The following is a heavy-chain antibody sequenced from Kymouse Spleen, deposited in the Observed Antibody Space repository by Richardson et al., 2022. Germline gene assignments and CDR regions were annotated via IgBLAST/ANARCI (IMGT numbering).Heavy chain of an antibody. Sequence: EVQLVESGGGLVQPGGSLKLSCAASGFTFSGSAMHWVRQASGKGLEWVGRIRSKANSYATAYAASVKGRFTISRDDSKNTAYLQMNSLKTEDTAVYYCTRTGIAVAEVFDYWGQGTLVTVSS. D-gene: IGHD6-19*01. CDR3: TRTGIAVAEVFDY. CDR1: GFTFSGSA. V-gene: IGHV3-73*02. CDR2: IRSKANSYAT. J-gene: IGHJ4*02.